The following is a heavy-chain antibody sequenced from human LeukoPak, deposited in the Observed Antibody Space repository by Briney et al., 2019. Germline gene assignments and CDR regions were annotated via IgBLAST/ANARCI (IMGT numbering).Heavy chain of an antibody. CDR1: GHTLTEVS. J-gene: IGHJ4*02. CDR2: FDPEDGET. CDR3: ATEGKMIRGVYTDY. V-gene: IGHV1-24*01. D-gene: IGHD3-10*01. Sequence: WASVKVSCKVSGHTLTEVSMHWVRQAPGKRLEWMGRFDPEDGETIYAQKFQGRVTMTADTSTDTAYMELSSLRSEDTAVYFCATEGKMIRGVYTDYWGQGTLVTVSS.